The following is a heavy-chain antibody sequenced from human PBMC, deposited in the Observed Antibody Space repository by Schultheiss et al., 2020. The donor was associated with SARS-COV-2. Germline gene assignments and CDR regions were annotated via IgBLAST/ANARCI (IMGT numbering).Heavy chain of an antibody. CDR1: GFTFSSHW. J-gene: IGHJ4*02. Sequence: GGSLRLSCAASGFTFSSHWMHWVRQPPGKGLEWVANIKQAGSEKYYVDSVKGRFTISRENAKNSLYLQMNSLRAGDTAVYYCARRDSGFDFPRYWGQGTLVTVSS. CDR3: ARRDSGFDFPRY. V-gene: IGHV3-7*03. D-gene: IGHD5-12*01. CDR2: IKQAGSEK.